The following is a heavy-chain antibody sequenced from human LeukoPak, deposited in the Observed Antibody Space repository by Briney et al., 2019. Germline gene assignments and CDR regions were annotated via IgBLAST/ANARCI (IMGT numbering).Heavy chain of an antibody. J-gene: IGHJ5*02. CDR2: INHSGST. D-gene: IGHD6-13*01. Sequence: SETLSLTCAVYGGSFSGYYWSWIRQPPGKGLEWIGEINHSGSTNYNPSLKSRVTISVDTSKNQFSLKLSSVTAADTAVYYCARANIAAAGNWFDPWGQGTLVTVSS. CDR3: ARANIAAAGNWFDP. V-gene: IGHV4-34*01. CDR1: GGSFSGYY.